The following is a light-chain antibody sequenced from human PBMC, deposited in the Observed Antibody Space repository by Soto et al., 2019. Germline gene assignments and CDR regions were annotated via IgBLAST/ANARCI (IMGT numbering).Light chain of an antibody. CDR1: QNINSW. CDR3: QQYHTYYT. CDR2: EAS. V-gene: IGKV1-5*03. J-gene: IGKJ2*01. Sequence: DLQMTQSPSTLSAAVGDGVIITCRASQNINSWLAWYQQKPGKAPKLLIFEASSLENGVPPRFSGSGSGTEFTLTISSLQPDDFATYYCQQYHTYYTFGQGTKLEIK.